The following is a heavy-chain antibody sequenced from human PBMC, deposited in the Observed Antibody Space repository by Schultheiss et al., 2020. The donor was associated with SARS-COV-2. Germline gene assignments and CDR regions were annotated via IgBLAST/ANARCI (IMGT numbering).Heavy chain of an antibody. J-gene: IGHJ3*02. CDR3: ARDWNIVATIRDAFDI. Sequence: GGSLRLSCSASGFTFSSYGMHWVRQAPGKGLEWVAVISYDGSNKYYADSVKGRFTISRDNSKNTLYLQMNSLRAEDTAVYYCARDWNIVATIRDAFDIWGQGTMVTVSS. V-gene: IGHV3-30*03. CDR2: ISYDGSNK. CDR1: GFTFSSYG. D-gene: IGHD5-12*01.